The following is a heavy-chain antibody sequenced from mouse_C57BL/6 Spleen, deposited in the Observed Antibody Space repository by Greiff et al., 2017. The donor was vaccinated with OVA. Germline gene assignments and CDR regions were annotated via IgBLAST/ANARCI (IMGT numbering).Heavy chain of an antibody. J-gene: IGHJ2*01. CDR2: LYPRSGNT. D-gene: IGHD4-1*01. Sequence: QVQLKESGAALARPGASVKLSCTASGYTFPSYGISWVKQRTVQGLAWIGELYPRSGNTYYNEKFKGKATLTADKSSSTAYMELRSLTSEDSAVYFCARVNWFDYWGQGTTLTVSS. CDR1: GYTFPSYG. CDR3: ARVNWFDY. V-gene: IGHV1-81*01.